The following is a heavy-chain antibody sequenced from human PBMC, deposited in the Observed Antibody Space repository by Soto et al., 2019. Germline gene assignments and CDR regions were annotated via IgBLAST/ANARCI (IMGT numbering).Heavy chain of an antibody. D-gene: IGHD2-2*02. J-gene: IGHJ6*04. CDR2: IYHSGSA. CDR1: GCSMSSSNW. CDR3: ARTSLGYCSSTSCYTSPNYYYYGMDV. V-gene: IGHV4-4*02. Sequence: XETLSLTCAVSGCSMSSSNWWSWVRQPPGKGLEWIGEIYHSGSANYNPSLKSRVTISVDKSKNQFSLKLSSVTAADTAVYYCARTSLGYCSSTSCYTSPNYYYYGMDVWGKGTTVTVS.